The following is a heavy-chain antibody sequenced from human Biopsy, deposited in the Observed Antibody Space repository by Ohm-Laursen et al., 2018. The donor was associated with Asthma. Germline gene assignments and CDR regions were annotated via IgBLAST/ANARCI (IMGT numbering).Heavy chain of an antibody. CDR1: GFMFRSFG. CDR3: AKDERAYYGSDSKYMQPVPLGD. J-gene: IGHJ4*02. Sequence: SLRLSCAASGFMFRSFGMHWVRQAPGKGLEWVALMSYDGSIKDYADSLKGRFTISRDKSENTLYLQMNSLRAEDTAVYYCAKDERAYYGSDSKYMQPVPLGDWGQGTLVIVSA. CDR2: MSYDGSIK. D-gene: IGHD2-21*01. V-gene: IGHV3-33*05.